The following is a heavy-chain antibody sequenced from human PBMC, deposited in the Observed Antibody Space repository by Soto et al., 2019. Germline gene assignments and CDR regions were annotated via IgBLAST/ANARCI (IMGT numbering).Heavy chain of an antibody. V-gene: IGHV2-5*02. J-gene: IGHJ2*01. CDR2: IYWDDDK. D-gene: IGHD6-6*01. Sequence: QITLKESGPTLVKPTQPLTLTCTFSGFSLSTSGVGVGWIRQPPGKALEWLALIYWDDDKRYSPSLKSRLTIPKHTSKNQVVLTMTNMDPVDTATYYCARTSNPPSIAARTKPITYWYFDRWCRGTLVTVS. CDR1: GFSLSTSGVG. CDR3: ARTSNPPSIAARTKPITYWYFDR.